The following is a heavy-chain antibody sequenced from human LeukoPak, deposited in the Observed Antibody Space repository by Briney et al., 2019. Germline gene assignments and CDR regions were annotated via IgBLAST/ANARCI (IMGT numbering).Heavy chain of an antibody. CDR2: ISYDGSNK. CDR3: ARDQETYYDSSGYNNWFDP. Sequence: GGSLRLSCAASGFTFSSYAMHWVRQAPGKGLEWVAVISYDGSNKYYADSVKGRFTISRDNSKNTLYLQMNSLRAEDTAVYYCARDQETYYDSSGYNNWFDPWGQGTLVTVSS. J-gene: IGHJ5*02. D-gene: IGHD3-22*01. V-gene: IGHV3-30*04. CDR1: GFTFSSYA.